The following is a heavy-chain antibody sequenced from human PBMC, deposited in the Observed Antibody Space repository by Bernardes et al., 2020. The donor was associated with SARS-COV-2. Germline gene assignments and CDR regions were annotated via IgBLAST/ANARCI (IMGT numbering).Heavy chain of an antibody. V-gene: IGHV1-18*01. J-gene: IGHJ6*02. CDR3: AREFLRHIVLMVYGGYYGMDV. D-gene: IGHD2-8*01. Sequence: ASVKVSCKASGYTFTSYGISWVRQAPGQGLEWMGWISAYNGNTNYAQKLQGRVTMTTDTSTSTAYMELRSLRSDDTAVYYCAREFLRHIVLMVYGGYYGMDVWGQGTTVTVSS. CDR2: ISAYNGNT. CDR1: GYTFTSYG.